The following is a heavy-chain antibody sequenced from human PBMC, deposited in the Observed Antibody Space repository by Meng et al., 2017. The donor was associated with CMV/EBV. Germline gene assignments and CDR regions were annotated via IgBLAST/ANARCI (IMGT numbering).Heavy chain of an antibody. V-gene: IGHV3-66*01. CDR1: GFHVSSNY. CDR3: AREIPQAWGY. D-gene: IGHD2-21*01. CDR2: IYGSGNT. J-gene: IGHJ4*02. Sequence: ELVGAVCRFVQAGGSARLSSNDCGFHVSSNYMYWVSQAPGKGLGWISIIYGSGNTYYGDSVKGRFTISRDNSKNTLYLQMNSLRAEDTAVYYCAREIPQAWGYWGQGTLVTVSS.